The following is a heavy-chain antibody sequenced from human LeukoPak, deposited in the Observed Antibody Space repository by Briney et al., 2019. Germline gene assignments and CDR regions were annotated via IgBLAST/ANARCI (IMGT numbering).Heavy chain of an antibody. V-gene: IGHV5-10-1*01. CDR3: ARHDSSGYYSDY. CDR2: IDPSDSYT. J-gene: IGHJ4*02. CDR1: EYSFTTYW. Sequence: GESLKISCKGSEYSFTTYWISWVRPMPGKGLEWMGRIDPSDSYTNYSPSFQGHVTISADKSISTAYLQWSSLKASDTAMYYCARHDSSGYYSDYWGQGTLVTVSS. D-gene: IGHD3-22*01.